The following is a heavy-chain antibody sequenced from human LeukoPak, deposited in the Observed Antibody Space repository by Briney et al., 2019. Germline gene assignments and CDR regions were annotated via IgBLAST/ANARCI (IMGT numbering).Heavy chain of an antibody. Sequence: SETLSLTCAVYGGPFDGYYWTLVRQTPGKGLEWIGEIGHDGGTNYNPSLRSRVTISIDTPKKQFSLKLSSVTAADTAVYYCARVPATVSRPCDSWGQGTLVTVSS. CDR2: IGHDGGT. CDR1: GGPFDGYY. J-gene: IGHJ4*02. D-gene: IGHD2-15*01. CDR3: ARVPATVSRPCDS. V-gene: IGHV4-34*01.